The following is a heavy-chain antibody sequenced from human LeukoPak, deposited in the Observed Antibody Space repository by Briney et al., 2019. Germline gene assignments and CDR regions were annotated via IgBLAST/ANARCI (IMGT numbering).Heavy chain of an antibody. CDR1: GFTFGSYA. D-gene: IGHD2-2*02. J-gene: IGHJ4*02. Sequence: GGSLRLSCAASGFTFGSYAMSWVRQAPGKGLEWVSAISGSGGSTYYADSVKGRFTISRDNSKNTLYLQMNSLRAEDTAVYYCAKDMFGLGYCSSTSCYTFDYWGQGTLVTVSS. CDR3: AKDMFGLGYCSSTSCYTFDY. V-gene: IGHV3-23*01. CDR2: ISGSGGST.